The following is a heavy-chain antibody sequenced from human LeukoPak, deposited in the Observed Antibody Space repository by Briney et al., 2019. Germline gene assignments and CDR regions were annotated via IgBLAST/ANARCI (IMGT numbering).Heavy chain of an antibody. D-gene: IGHD6-13*01. J-gene: IGHJ4*02. Sequence: PGGSLRLSCAASGFTFYTYGMHWVRQAPGKGLEYVSGIGPDGGTTYYANSVKGRFTISRDNAKHMLYLQMDSLTPDDLAVYYCARGAQLTDYWGQGTLVTVSS. CDR1: GFTFYTYG. V-gene: IGHV3-64*01. CDR3: ARGAQLTDY. CDR2: IGPDGGTT.